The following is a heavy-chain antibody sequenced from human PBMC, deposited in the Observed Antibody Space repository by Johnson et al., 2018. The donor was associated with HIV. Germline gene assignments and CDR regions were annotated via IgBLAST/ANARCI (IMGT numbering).Heavy chain of an antibody. V-gene: IGHV3-30-3*01. CDR1: GFTVSSTY. D-gene: IGHD5-24*01. CDR3: ARGWNAFGI. J-gene: IGHJ3*02. Sequence: QVQLVESGGDLIQPGGSLRLSCAASGFTVSSTYMSWVRQAPGKGLEWVAVISYDGSIKYFADSVKGRFTISRDNSKNTLHLQMNSLRAEDTAVSYCARGWNAFGIGGQGTMVTVSS. CDR2: ISYDGSIK.